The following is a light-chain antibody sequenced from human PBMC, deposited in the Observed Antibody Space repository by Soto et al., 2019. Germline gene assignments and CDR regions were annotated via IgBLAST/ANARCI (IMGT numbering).Light chain of an antibody. CDR2: AAS. CDR1: QSIGNY. V-gene: IGKV1-39*01. Sequence: DIQMTQSPSSLPAPVGDRVTITCRASQSIGNYLNWYQQKPGKAPTLLIYAASSLQSGVPSRFSGSGFGTDFTLPISSLQPEDFATYYYQQSYTTPPYTFGQGTKLEIK. J-gene: IGKJ2*01. CDR3: QQSYTTPPYT.